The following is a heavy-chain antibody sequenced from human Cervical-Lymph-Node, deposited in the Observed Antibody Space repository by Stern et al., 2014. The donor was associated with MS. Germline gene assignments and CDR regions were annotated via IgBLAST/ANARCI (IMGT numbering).Heavy chain of an antibody. CDR1: GDTLSEIS. Sequence: VQLVQSGAEVKKPGSSVKVSCKASGDTLSEISIRWVRQAPGQGLEWMGGFDPEHGETRYAQKFQGRVTMAEDRSTDTAYMELSSLRSEDTAVYYCATHRGRVTYYYGMDVWGQGTTVTVSS. CDR3: ATHRGRVTYYYGMDV. J-gene: IGHJ6*02. CDR2: FDPEHGET. D-gene: IGHD2-21*02. V-gene: IGHV1-24*01.